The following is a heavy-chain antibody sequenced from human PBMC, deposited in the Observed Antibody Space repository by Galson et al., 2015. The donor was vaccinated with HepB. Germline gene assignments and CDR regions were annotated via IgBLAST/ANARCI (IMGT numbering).Heavy chain of an antibody. D-gene: IGHD4-23*01. J-gene: IGHJ3*02. V-gene: IGHV3-21*01. CDR3: ASLTTVVTQGDDAFDI. CDR2: ISSSSYI. Sequence: SLRLSCAASGFTFSSYSMNWVRQAPGKGLEWVSSISSSSYIYYADSVKGRFTISRDNAKNSLYLQMNSLRAEDTAVYYCASLTTVVTQGDDAFDIWGQGTMVTVSS. CDR1: GFTFSSYS.